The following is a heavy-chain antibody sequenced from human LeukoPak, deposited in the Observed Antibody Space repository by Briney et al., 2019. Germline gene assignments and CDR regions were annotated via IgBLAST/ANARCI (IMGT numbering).Heavy chain of an antibody. CDR2: INPSSGST. V-gene: IGHV1-46*01. CDR3: ARTYSSSWSYCDS. CDR1: GSTFTRYY. J-gene: IGHJ4*02. Sequence: GASVKVFCKASGSTFTRYYIHWVRQAPGQGLDWMGMINPSSGSTRFAQMFQDRVTMTRDTSTSAVYMELSSLTSEDTAMYYCARTYSSSWSYCDSWGQGTLVTVSS. D-gene: IGHD6-13*01.